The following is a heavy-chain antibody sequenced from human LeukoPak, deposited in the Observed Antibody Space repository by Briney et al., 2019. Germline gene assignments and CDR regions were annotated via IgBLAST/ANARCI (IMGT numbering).Heavy chain of an antibody. D-gene: IGHD2-2*01. CDR2: INPDSGGT. V-gene: IGHV1-2*02. J-gene: IGHJ6*02. CDR1: GYSFTGHY. CDR3: ARDHCTSINCYEYKCYGMDV. Sequence: ASVKVSCKASGYSFTGHYLQWVRQAPGQGLEWMGWINPDSGGTNSAQKFQGRVTMTRDTSISTAYMELSSLRSDDTAVYYCARDHCTSINCYEYKCYGMDVWGQGTTVTVSS.